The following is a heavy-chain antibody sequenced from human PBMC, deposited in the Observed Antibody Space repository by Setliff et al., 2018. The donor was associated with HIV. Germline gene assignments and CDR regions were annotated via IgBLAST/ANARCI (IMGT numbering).Heavy chain of an antibody. CDR2: MNPNSGNT. CDR1: GNTFTTYD. Sequence: ASVKVSCKASGNTFTTYDISWVRQAPGQGLEWMGWMNPNSGNTGYAQKFQGRLTMTRNTSISTVNMELSSLRSEDTAVYFCARPGNWGDRSMNYWGQGTLVTVSS. J-gene: IGHJ4*02. V-gene: IGHV1-8*02. D-gene: IGHD3-10*01. CDR3: ARPGNWGDRSMNY.